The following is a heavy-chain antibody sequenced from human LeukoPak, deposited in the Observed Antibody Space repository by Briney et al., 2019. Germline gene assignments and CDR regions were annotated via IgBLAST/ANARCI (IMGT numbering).Heavy chain of an antibody. V-gene: IGHV4-59*01. Sequence: PSETLSLTCTVSGGSISSYYWSWIRQPPGKGLEWIGYIYYSGSTNYNPSLKSRVTISVDTSKNQFSLKLSSVIAADTAVYYCARDQGYYYYYGMDVWGQGTTVTVSS. CDR1: GGSISSYY. J-gene: IGHJ6*02. CDR2: IYYSGST. CDR3: ARDQGYYYYYGMDV.